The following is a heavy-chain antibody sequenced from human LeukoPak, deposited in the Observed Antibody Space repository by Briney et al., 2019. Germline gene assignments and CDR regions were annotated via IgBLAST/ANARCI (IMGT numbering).Heavy chain of an antibody. V-gene: IGHV1-8*03. J-gene: IGHJ4*02. Sequence: ASVKVSCKASGYTFTSYDINWVRQATGQGLEWMGWMNPNSGITGYEQKFQGRVTSTRNTSISTGDMELGSRRSEDTVVYYCARDRQLGGDYWGQGTLVTVSS. D-gene: IGHD6-13*01. CDR3: ARDRQLGGDY. CDR1: GYTFTSYD. CDR2: MNPNSGIT.